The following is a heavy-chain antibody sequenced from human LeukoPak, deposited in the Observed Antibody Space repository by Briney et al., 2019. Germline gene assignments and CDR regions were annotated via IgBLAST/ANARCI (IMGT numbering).Heavy chain of an antibody. D-gene: IGHD6-6*01. CDR1: GDSISSSSYY. CDR3: ARQTKSIAARRNWFDP. CDR2: IYYSGST. J-gene: IGHJ5*02. Sequence: SETLSLTCTVSGDSISSSSYYWGWLRQPPGKGLEWIGSIYYSGSTYYHPSLKSRVTISVDTSKNQFSLKLSSVTAADTAVYYCARQTKSIAARRNWFDPWGQGTLVTVSS. V-gene: IGHV4-39*01.